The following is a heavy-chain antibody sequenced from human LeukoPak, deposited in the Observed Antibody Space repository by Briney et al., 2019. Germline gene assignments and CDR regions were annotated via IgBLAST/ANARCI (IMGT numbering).Heavy chain of an antibody. D-gene: IGHD3-10*01. CDR1: GFTFSSYG. J-gene: IGHJ4*02. V-gene: IGHV3-30*03. Sequence: GRSLRLSCAASGFTFSSYGMHWVRQAPGKGLEWVAVISYDGSNKYYADSVKGRFTISRDNSKNTLYLQMNSLRAEDTAVYYCALYYYGSGNHDYWGQGTLVTVSS. CDR3: ALYYYGSGNHDY. CDR2: ISYDGSNK.